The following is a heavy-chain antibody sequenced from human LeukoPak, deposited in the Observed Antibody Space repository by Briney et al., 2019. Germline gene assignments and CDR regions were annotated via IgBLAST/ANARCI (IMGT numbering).Heavy chain of an antibody. CDR3: ASEYCSGGNCYFDY. J-gene: IGHJ4*02. CDR1: EYSFATYW. V-gene: IGHV5-51*01. CDR2: IFPGDTDT. D-gene: IGHD2-15*01. Sequence: GESLKISSKGSEYSFATYWIAWVRHMPGQGLEWMGIIFPGDTDTRYSPSFQGQVNISADKSISTAYLQWSSLKASDTAIYYCASEYCSGGNCYFDYWGEGTLVTVSS.